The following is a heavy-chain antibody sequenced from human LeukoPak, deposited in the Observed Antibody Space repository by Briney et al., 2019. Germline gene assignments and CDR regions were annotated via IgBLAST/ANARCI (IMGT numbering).Heavy chain of an antibody. J-gene: IGHJ3*01. CDR1: GFTFNDYA. CDR2: ITWNSLSV. Sequence: PGGSLRLSCEASGFTFNDYAMHWVRQVPGKGLEWVSGITWNSLSVLYVDSVKGRFTISRDNAKNSLYLQMTGLRAEDTALYYCAKAVGVASLIVDALDLWGQGTMVTVSS. V-gene: IGHV3-9*01. D-gene: IGHD1-26*01. CDR3: AKAVGVASLIVDALDL.